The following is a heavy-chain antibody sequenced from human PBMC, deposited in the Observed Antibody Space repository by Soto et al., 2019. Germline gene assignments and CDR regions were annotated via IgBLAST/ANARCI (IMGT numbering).Heavy chain of an antibody. J-gene: IGHJ4*02. CDR2: IYYSGST. CDR3: ARDRPDTMTYDY. D-gene: IGHD3-22*01. CDR1: GGSISSYY. Sequence: SSETLSLTCTVSGGSISSYYWSWIRQPPGKGLEWIGYIYYSGSTNYNPSLKSRVTISVDTSKNQFSLKLSSVTAADTAVYYCARDRPDTMTYDYWGQGTLVTVSS. V-gene: IGHV4-59*01.